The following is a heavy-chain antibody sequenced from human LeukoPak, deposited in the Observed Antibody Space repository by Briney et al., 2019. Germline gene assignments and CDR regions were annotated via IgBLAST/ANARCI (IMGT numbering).Heavy chain of an antibody. CDR3: AALTMIRGVIGY. J-gene: IGHJ4*02. CDR2: IKQDGSEN. D-gene: IGHD3-10*01. V-gene: IGHV3-7*01. Sequence: VGNIKQDGSENYYVASVKGRFTISRDNAKNSLYLQMNSLRGEDTAVYYCAALTMIRGVIGYWGQGTLVTVSS.